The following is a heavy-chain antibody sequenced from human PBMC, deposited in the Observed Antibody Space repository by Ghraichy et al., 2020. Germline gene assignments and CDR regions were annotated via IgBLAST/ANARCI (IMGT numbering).Heavy chain of an antibody. Sequence: SPTLSLTCTVSGGSISSNNYYWDWIRQPPGKGLEWIGSIYYRGTTYYNPSLKSRVTISVDTSKNQFSLKLSSVTAADTAVYYCARRARTHFDYWGQGTLVTVSS. CDR3: ARRARTHFDY. CDR2: IYYRGTT. CDR1: GGSISSNNYY. V-gene: IGHV4-39*01. J-gene: IGHJ4*02.